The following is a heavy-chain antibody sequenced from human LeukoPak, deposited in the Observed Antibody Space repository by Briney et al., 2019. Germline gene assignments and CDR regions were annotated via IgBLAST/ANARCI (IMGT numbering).Heavy chain of an antibody. CDR2: ILYSGST. D-gene: IGHD1-26*01. CDR3: ARQEGGFDP. CDR1: GGSISNYY. J-gene: IGHJ5*02. V-gene: IGHV4-59*08. Sequence: SETLSLTCTVSGGSISNYYWSWIRQPPAKGLEWIGYILYSGSTNYNPSLKSRLTISVDTSKNQFSLKLTSVTAADTAVYYCARQEGGFDPWGQGTLVTVSS.